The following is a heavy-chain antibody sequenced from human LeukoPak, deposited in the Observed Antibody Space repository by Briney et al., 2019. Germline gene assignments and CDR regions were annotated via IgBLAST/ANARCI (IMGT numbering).Heavy chain of an antibody. CDR2: IYYSGST. D-gene: IGHD3-3*01. J-gene: IGHJ5*02. CDR3: ARHGKMFDFWSGYYTNWFDP. Sequence: PSETLSLTCTVSGGSISSYYWSWIRQPPGKGLEWIGYIYYSGSTNYNPSLKSRVTISVDTSKNQFSLKLSSVTAADTAVYYCARHGKMFDFWSGYYTNWFDPWGQGTLVTVSS. V-gene: IGHV4-59*08. CDR1: GGSISSYY.